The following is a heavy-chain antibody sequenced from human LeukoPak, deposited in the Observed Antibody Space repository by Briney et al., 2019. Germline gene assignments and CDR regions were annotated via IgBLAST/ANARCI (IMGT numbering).Heavy chain of an antibody. V-gene: IGHV4-34*01. CDR3: ARGRYLATSGGAAAGFLDY. CDR2: INHSGST. J-gene: IGHJ4*02. Sequence: SETLSLTCAVSGASFSGYYWNWIRQSPGKGLEWIGEINHSGSTHYNPSLKSRVTISVDTSQKQFSLRLTSVTAADTAVYYCARGRYLATSGGAAAGFLDYWGQGSLVTVST. D-gene: IGHD6-13*01. CDR1: GASFSGYY.